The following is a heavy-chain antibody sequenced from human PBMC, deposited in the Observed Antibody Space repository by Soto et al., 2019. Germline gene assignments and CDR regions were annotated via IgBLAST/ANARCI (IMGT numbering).Heavy chain of an antibody. D-gene: IGHD3-10*01. CDR3: VKNSDLFNT. J-gene: IGHJ5*02. Sequence: QLLQSGGGLVQPGGSLTLSCAASGFTFGTTDMSWVRQAPGEGLEWVSTIDGSGGITYYADSVKGRFTISRDNSRNTVYLRINSLRGDDTALYYFVKNSDLFNTWGQGALVTVSS. CDR2: IDGSGGIT. V-gene: IGHV3-23*01. CDR1: GFTFGTTD.